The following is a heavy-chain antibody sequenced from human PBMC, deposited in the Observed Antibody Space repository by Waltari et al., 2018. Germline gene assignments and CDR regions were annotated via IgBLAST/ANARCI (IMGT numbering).Heavy chain of an antibody. CDR2: MNPNMGNT. Sequence: QVQLVQYGAEFHKPGASVKVCLKASGYPFTSYDINWVRPYSGQGLEWRGWMNPNMGNTGYAQKIQRRVTMTRNTSISTSYMELSSLRSEDTAVYYCARGRVPYYDILTGYPRLYGMDVWGQGTTVTVSS. V-gene: IGHV1-8*01. CDR1: GYPFTSYD. CDR3: ARGRVPYYDILTGYPRLYGMDV. J-gene: IGHJ6*02. D-gene: IGHD3-9*01.